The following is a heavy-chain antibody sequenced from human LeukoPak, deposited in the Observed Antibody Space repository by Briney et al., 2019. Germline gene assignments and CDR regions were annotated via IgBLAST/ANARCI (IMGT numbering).Heavy chain of an antibody. D-gene: IGHD1-1*01. V-gene: IGHV3-21*01. J-gene: IGHJ4*02. Sequence: PGGSLRLSCAASGFTFSSYSMNWVRQAPGKGLEWVSSISSSSSYIYCADSVKGRFTISRDNSKNTLYLQMNSLRAEDTAVYYCTRRRPVTEGTFGPFDNWGRGTLVTVSS. CDR1: GFTFSSYS. CDR2: ISSSSSYI. CDR3: TRRRPVTEGTFGPFDN.